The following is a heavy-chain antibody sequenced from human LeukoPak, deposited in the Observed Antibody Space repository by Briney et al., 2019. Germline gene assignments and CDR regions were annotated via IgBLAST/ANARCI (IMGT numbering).Heavy chain of an antibody. J-gene: IGHJ3*02. CDR3: ARGGLQDAFDI. V-gene: IGHV4-34*01. CDR1: DGSFSGYY. Sequence: SETLSLTCAVYDGSFSGYYWSWIRQPPGKGLEWIGEINHSGSTNYNPSLKSRVTISVDTSKNQFSLKLSSVTAADTAVYYCARGGLQDAFDIWGQGTMVTVSS. D-gene: IGHD5-24*01. CDR2: INHSGST.